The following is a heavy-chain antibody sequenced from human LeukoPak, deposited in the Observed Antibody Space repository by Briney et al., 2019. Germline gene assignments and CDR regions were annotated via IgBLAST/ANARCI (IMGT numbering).Heavy chain of an antibody. CDR3: ARDCEYSSSCWFDP. D-gene: IGHD6-6*01. CDR1: GGTFSSYA. Sequence: GASVKVSCKASGGTFSSYAISWVRQAPGQGLEWMGGIIPIFGTANYAQKFQGRVTITADESTSTAYMELSSLRSEDTAVYYCARDCEYSSSCWFDPWGQGTLVTVSS. V-gene: IGHV1-69*13. J-gene: IGHJ5*02. CDR2: IIPIFGTA.